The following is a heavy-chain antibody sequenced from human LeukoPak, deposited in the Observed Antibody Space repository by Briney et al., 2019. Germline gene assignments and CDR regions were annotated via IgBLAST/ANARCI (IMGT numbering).Heavy chain of an antibody. J-gene: IGHJ4*02. CDR2: INPNSGGT. Sequence: ASVKVSCKASGYTFTGYYMHWVRQAPGQGLEWMGWINPNSGGTNYAQKFQGRVTMTRDTSISTAYMELSRLRSDDTAVYYCARVEMATSTDYDYWGQGTLATVSS. CDR3: ARVEMATSTDYDY. CDR1: GYTFTGYY. D-gene: IGHD5-24*01. V-gene: IGHV1-2*02.